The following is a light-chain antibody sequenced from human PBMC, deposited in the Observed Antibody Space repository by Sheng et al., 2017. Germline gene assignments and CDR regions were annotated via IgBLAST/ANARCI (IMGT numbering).Light chain of an antibody. J-gene: IGKJ2*03. CDR2: KAS. Sequence: DIQMTQSPSTLSASVGDRVTVTCRASQTIINWLAWYQQKPGKAPKLLMYKASSLESGVPSRFSGSGSGTEFTLTISSLQPDDFATYYCQQYHNYPYSFGQGTKAGDQT. CDR3: QQYHNYPYS. CDR1: QTIINW. V-gene: IGKV1-5*03.